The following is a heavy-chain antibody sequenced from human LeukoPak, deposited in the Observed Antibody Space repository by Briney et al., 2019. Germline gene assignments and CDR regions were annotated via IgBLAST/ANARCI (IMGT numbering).Heavy chain of an antibody. D-gene: IGHD6-19*01. CDR2: IYYSGST. CDR3: ARVHSSGWYDDWYFDL. V-gene: IGHV4-59*01. Sequence: SETLSLTCTVSGGSISSYYWSWIRQPPGKGLEWIGXIYYSGSTNYNPSLKSRVTISVDTSKNQFSLKLSSVTAADTAVYYCARVHSSGWYDDWYFDLWGRGTLVTVSS. CDR1: GGSISSYY. J-gene: IGHJ2*01.